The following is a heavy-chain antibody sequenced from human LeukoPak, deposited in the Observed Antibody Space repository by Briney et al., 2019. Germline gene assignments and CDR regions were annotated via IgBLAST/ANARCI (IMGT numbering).Heavy chain of an antibody. CDR1: GYSFNTYW. D-gene: IGHD4-17*01. CDR2: ISGYNGNT. Sequence: GESLKISCRGSGYSFNTYWIGWVRQAPGQGLEWMGWISGYNGNTKYAQKLQGRVTMTTDTSTSTAYMEVRSLRSDDTAVYYCARGLRYGDYLAPLDYWGQGTLVTVSS. CDR3: ARGLRYGDYLAPLDY. J-gene: IGHJ4*02. V-gene: IGHV1-18*04.